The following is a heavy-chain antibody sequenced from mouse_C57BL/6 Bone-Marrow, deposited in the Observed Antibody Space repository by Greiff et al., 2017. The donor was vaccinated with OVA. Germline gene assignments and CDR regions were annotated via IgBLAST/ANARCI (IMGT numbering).Heavy chain of an antibody. V-gene: IGHV1-52*01. CDR2: IDPSDSET. CDR3: ARRLFSYYAMDY. D-gene: IGHD6-5*01. Sequence: QVQLQQPGAELVRPGSSVKLSCKASGYTFTSYWMHWVKQRPGQGLEWIGNIDPSDSETNYNQKFKDKATLTVDKSSSTAYMQLSSLTSEDSAVYYCARRLFSYYAMDYWGQGTSVTVSS. J-gene: IGHJ4*01. CDR1: GYTFTSYW.